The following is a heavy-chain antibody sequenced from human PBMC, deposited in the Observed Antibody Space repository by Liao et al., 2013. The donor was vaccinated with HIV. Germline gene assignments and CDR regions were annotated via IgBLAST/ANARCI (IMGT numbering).Heavy chain of an antibody. CDR2: IYTSGST. J-gene: IGHJ4*02. CDR3: ALVAGGSSSADY. CDR1: NGSISTYY. Sequence: QVQLQESGPGLVKPSETLSLTCTISNGSISTYYWHWIRQPAGKGLEWIGRIYTSGSTNYNPSLKSRVTISVDTSKNQFSLKLSSVTAADTAVYYCALVAGGSSSADYWGQGTLVTVSS. V-gene: IGHV4-4*07. D-gene: IGHD6-6*01.